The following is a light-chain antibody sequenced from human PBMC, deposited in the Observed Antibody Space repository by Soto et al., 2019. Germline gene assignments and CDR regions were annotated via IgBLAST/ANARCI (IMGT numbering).Light chain of an antibody. CDR2: SHN. Sequence: QSVLTQPPSASGTPGQRVTISCSGSSSNIGSNTVNWYQQLPGTAPKLLIYSHNQRPSAVPDRFSVSKSGTSASLAIGGLQSEDVADYYCATWDDSLDGYVFGTGTNVTVL. J-gene: IGLJ1*01. CDR3: ATWDDSLDGYV. V-gene: IGLV1-44*01. CDR1: SSNIGSNT.